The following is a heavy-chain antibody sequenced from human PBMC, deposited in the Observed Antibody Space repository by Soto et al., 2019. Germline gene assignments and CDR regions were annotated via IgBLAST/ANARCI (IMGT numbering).Heavy chain of an antibody. CDR3: ARGRLRSAPDY. CDR1: GGSISSDY. CDR2: IKYSGTI. V-gene: IGHV4-59*01. J-gene: IGHJ4*02. Sequence: SETLSLTCSVSGGSISSDYWTWIRQPPGKGLEWIGYIKYSGTINYNPSLKSRVTTSVDTSNNHCSLKLSSVTAADTALYYCARGRLRSAPDYWGQGALVTVSS.